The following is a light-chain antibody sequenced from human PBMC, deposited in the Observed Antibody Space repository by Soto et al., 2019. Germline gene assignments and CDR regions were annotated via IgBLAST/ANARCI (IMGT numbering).Light chain of an antibody. J-gene: IGLJ2*01. CDR1: ISDVGSYNL. CDR3: CSYAGSSNFYVV. CDR2: EGS. Sequence: QSALTQPASVSGSPGQSITISCTGTISDVGSYNLVSWYPQHPGKAPKLMIYEGSKRPSGVSNRFSGSKSGNTASLTISGLQAEDEADYYCCSYAGSSNFYVVFGGGTKLTVL. V-gene: IGLV2-23*03.